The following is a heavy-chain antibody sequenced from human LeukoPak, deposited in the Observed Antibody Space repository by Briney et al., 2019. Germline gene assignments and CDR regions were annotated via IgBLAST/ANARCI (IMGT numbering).Heavy chain of an antibody. CDR3: ARGGSFSSS. V-gene: IGHV3-7*04. J-gene: IGHJ5*02. D-gene: IGHD5-12*01. CDR2: IKEDRSEK. Sequence: GGSLRLSCAASGFTFSSYWMTWVRQAPGKGLEWVAKIKEDRSEKYYVDSVKGRFTISRDNAKNSLSLQMNSLRAEDTAVYFCARGGSFSSSWGQGTLVTVSS. CDR1: GFTFSSYW.